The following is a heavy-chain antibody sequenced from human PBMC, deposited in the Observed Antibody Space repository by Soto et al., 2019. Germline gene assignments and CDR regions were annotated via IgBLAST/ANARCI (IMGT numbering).Heavy chain of an antibody. CDR1: GGTFSSYA. V-gene: IGHV1-69*13. Sequence: SVKVSCKASGGTFSSYAISWVRQAPGQGLEWMGGIIPIFGTANYAQKFQGRVTITADESTSTAYMELNTLRAEDTAVYYCAMRPFVADVLYYDHWGQGTLVTVSS. J-gene: IGHJ4*02. CDR3: AMRPFVADVLYYDH. CDR2: IIPIFGTA. D-gene: IGHD2-15*01.